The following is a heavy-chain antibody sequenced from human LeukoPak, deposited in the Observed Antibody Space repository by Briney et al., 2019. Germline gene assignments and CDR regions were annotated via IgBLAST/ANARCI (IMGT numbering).Heavy chain of an antibody. CDR1: GGSISGSSYY. CDR2: IYYSGST. V-gene: IGHV4-39*07. CDR3: ARERGRVVVIPTRSFGY. Sequence: PSETLSLTCTVSGGSISGSSYYWGWIRQPPGKGLEWIGSIYYSGSTYYNPSLKSRVTISVDTSKNQFSLKLSSVTAADTAVYYCARERGRVVVIPTRSFGYWGQGTLVTVSS. D-gene: IGHD3-22*01. J-gene: IGHJ4*02.